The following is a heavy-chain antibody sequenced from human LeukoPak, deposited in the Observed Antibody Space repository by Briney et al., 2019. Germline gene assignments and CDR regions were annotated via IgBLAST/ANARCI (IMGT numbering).Heavy chain of an antibody. CDR2: IKSKTDGGTT. J-gene: IGHJ4*02. CDR3: TTDASIAVAGAPDY. V-gene: IGHV3-15*01. Sequence: PGESLRLSWAASGFTFSNAWMSWVRQAPAKGLEWVGRIKSKTDGGTTDYAAPVKGRFTISRDDSKNTLYLQMNSLKTEDTAVYYCTTDASIAVAGAPDYWGQGTLVTVSS. D-gene: IGHD6-19*01. CDR1: GFTFSNAW.